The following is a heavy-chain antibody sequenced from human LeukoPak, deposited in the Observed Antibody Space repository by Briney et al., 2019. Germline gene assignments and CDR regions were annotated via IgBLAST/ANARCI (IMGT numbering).Heavy chain of an antibody. Sequence: PGGSLRLSCAASGFTFSGFSMDWVRQAPGRGLEWLSYISSTSSTMLYADSVKGRFTISRDNAKNSLYLQMHSLRAEDTAVYYCARSRSGYQFDYWGQGTLVTVPS. V-gene: IGHV3-48*01. J-gene: IGHJ4*02. CDR3: ARSRSGYQFDY. D-gene: IGHD2-2*01. CDR2: ISSTSSTM. CDR1: GFTFSGFS.